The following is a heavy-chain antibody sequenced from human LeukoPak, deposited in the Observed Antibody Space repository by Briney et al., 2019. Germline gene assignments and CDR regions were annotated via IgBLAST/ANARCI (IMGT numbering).Heavy chain of an antibody. J-gene: IGHJ6*02. Sequence: PGRSLRLSCAASGFTFSSYGMHWVRQAPGKGLEWVAVISYDGSNKYYADSVKGRFTISRDNSKNTLYLQMNSLRAEDTAVYYCAKGPYDYGDYYYGMDVWGQGTTVTVSS. V-gene: IGHV3-30*18. D-gene: IGHD4-17*01. CDR3: AKGPYDYGDYYYGMDV. CDR2: ISYDGSNK. CDR1: GFTFSSYG.